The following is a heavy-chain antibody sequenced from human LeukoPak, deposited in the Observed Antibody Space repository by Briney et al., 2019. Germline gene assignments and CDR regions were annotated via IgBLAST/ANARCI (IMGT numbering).Heavy chain of an antibody. D-gene: IGHD3-9*01. J-gene: IGHJ6*03. V-gene: IGHV5-51*01. CDR3: ARHTRYYDILTGSSPLPEDYYYYYYDMDV. CDR1: GYSFTNYW. Sequence: GESLKLSCTGSGYSFTNYWIRWVRQAPGKGLEWMGIISPGESDKSHHPSFQGQVTISADKSISTAYLQWSSLKTSDTAMYYCARHTRYYDILTGSSPLPEDYYYYYYDMDVWGKGTTVTVSS. CDR2: ISPGESDK.